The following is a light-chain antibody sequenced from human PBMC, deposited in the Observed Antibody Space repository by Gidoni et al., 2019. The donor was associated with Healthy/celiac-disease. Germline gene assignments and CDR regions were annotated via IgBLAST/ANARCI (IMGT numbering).Light chain of an antibody. V-gene: IGKV1-33*01. CDR3: QQYDNLPIT. Sequence: DIQMTQSPSSLSASVGDRVTITCQASQDISTYLNWYQQKPGKDPKLLIYDASNLETGVPSRFSGSGSGTDFTFTISSLQPEDIATYYCQQYDNLPITFGQGTRLEIK. CDR2: DAS. CDR1: QDISTY. J-gene: IGKJ5*01.